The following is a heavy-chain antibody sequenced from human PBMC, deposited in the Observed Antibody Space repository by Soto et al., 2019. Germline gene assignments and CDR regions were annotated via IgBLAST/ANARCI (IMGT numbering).Heavy chain of an antibody. J-gene: IGHJ5*02. V-gene: IGHV3-23*01. D-gene: IGHD3-10*01. CDR1: GFTFSSYA. Sequence: GGSLRLSCAASGFTFSSYAMSWVRQAPGKGLEWVSAISGSGGSTYYADSAKGRFTISRDNSKNTLYLQMNSLRAEDTAVYYCAKDRGSGIMYNWFDPWGQGTLVTVSS. CDR3: AKDRGSGIMYNWFDP. CDR2: ISGSGGST.